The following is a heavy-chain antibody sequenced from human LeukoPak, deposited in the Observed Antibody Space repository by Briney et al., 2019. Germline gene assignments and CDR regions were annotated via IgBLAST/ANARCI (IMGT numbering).Heavy chain of an antibody. CDR2: IYYSGST. V-gene: IGHV4-59*01. CDR1: GGSINSYY. CDR3: ARSAGIQLWSYGY. D-gene: IGHD5-18*01. J-gene: IGHJ4*02. Sequence: SETLSLTCTVSGGSINSYYWSWIRQPPGKGLEWIGYIYYSGSTNYNPSLKSRVTISVDTSKNQFSLKLSSVTAADTAVYYCARSAGIQLWSYGYWGQGTLVTVSS.